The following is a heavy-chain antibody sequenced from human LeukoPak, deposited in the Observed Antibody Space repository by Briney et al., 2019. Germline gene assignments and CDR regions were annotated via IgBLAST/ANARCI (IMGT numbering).Heavy chain of an antibody. CDR3: AKEPSKWSGELLYRALDP. CDR1: GFTFSSYA. CDR2: ISGSGGST. J-gene: IGHJ5*02. D-gene: IGHD3-10*01. Sequence: PGGSLRLSCAASGFTFSSYAMSWVRQAPGKGLEWVSAISGSGGSTYYADSVKGRFTISRDNSKNTLYLQMNSLRAEDTAVYYCAKEPSKWSGELLYRALDPWGQGTLVTVSS. V-gene: IGHV3-23*01.